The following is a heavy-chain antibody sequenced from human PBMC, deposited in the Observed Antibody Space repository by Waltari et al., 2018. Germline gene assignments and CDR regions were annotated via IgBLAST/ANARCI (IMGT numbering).Heavy chain of an antibody. CDR1: GYTFSIYW. CDR3: ARGRSGSYPD. J-gene: IGHJ4*02. D-gene: IGHD1-26*01. V-gene: IGHV5-51*01. Sequence: AEVKKPGESLRISCKGSGYTFSIYWIAWVRQVPGKGLEWMGIIFPGDSDTRYSPSFQGQVTISADKSISTAYLQWSSLKASDTAIYYCARGRSGSYPDWGQGTLVTVSS. CDR2: IFPGDSDT.